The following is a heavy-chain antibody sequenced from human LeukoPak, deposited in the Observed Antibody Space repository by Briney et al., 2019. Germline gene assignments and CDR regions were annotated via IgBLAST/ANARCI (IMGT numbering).Heavy chain of an antibody. V-gene: IGHV5-51*01. Sequence: GESLKISCKGSGYSFTNYWIGWVRQMPGKGLEWMGIIYPGDSDTRYSPSFQGQVTISADKSISTAYLQWSSLKASDTAMYYCARHSSTTPTPTEYFQHWGQGTLVTVSS. D-gene: IGHD6-13*01. CDR2: IYPGDSDT. J-gene: IGHJ1*01. CDR1: GYSFTNYW. CDR3: ARHSSTTPTPTEYFQH.